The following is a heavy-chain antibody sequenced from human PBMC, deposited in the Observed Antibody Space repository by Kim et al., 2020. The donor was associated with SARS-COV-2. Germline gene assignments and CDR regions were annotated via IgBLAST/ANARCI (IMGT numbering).Heavy chain of an antibody. J-gene: IGHJ1*01. V-gene: IGHV3-11*06. CDR1: GFTFSDYY. D-gene: IGHD6-19*01. CDR3: ARGPYSSGWYVGYFQH. CDR2: ISSSSSYT. Sequence: GGSLRLSCAASGFTFSDYYMSWIRQAPGKGLEWVSYISSSSSYTNYADSVKGRFTISRDNAKNSLYLQMNSLRAEDTAVYYCARGPYSSGWYVGYFQHWGQGTLVTVSS.